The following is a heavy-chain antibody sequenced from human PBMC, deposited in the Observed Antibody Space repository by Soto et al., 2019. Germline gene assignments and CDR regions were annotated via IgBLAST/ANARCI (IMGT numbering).Heavy chain of an antibody. CDR3: ANLRDFVVLPAGILDY. D-gene: IGHD2-8*01. V-gene: IGHV3-23*01. CDR1: GFTFSSYG. CDR2: ISGGGDTT. Sequence: EVQLLESGGGLVQPGGSLRLTCAASGFTFSSYGISWIRLSPGKGLEWVSVISGGGDTTYYTPSVKGRFTISRDDFRNTLSLQMTSLRTVDTAIYYCANLRDFVVLPAGILDYWGPGTLVTVSP. J-gene: IGHJ4*02.